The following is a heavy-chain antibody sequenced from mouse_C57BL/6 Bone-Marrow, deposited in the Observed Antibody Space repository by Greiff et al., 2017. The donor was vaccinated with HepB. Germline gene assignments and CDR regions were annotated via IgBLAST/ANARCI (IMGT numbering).Heavy chain of an antibody. V-gene: IGHV1-69*01. CDR2: IDPSDSYT. CDR1: GYTFTSYW. J-gene: IGHJ1*03. D-gene: IGHD1-1*01. CDR3: ARYYYGSSPSYWYFDV. Sequence: VQLQQSGAELVMPGASVKLSCKASGYTFTSYWMHWVKQRPGQGLEWIGEIDPSDSYTNYNQKFKGKSTLTVDKSSSTAYMQLSSLTSEDSAVYYCARYYYGSSPSYWYFDVWGTGTTVTVSS.